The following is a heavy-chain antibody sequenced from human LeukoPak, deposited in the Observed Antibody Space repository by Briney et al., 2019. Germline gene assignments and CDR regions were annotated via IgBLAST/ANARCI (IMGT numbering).Heavy chain of an antibody. CDR2: INPSGGST. CDR3: ASVGAYCGGDCYLFFPLDY. J-gene: IGHJ4*02. V-gene: IGHV1-46*01. D-gene: IGHD2-21*02. Sequence: ASVKVSCKASGYTFTSYYMHWVRQAPGQGLEWMGIINPSGGSTSYAQKFQGRVTMTRDTSTSTVYMELRSLRSDDTAVYYCASVGAYCGGDCYLFFPLDYWGQGTLVTVSS. CDR1: GYTFTSYY.